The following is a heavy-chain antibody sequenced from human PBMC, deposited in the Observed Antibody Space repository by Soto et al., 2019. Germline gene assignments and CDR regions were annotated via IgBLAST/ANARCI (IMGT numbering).Heavy chain of an antibody. D-gene: IGHD1-26*01. V-gene: IGHV1-3*04. CDR2: INSGNRNT. Sequence: ASVKVSCKTSGYTFTNYVIHWVRQAPGQSLEWVGWINSGNRNTRHSPKFQGRVTITSDTSASTAYMELGSLRSEDTAVYFCAREIYSPTWTAPRWFDTRGQRTLVPVSS. CDR1: GYTFTNYV. CDR3: AREIYSPTWTAPRWFDT. J-gene: IGHJ5*02.